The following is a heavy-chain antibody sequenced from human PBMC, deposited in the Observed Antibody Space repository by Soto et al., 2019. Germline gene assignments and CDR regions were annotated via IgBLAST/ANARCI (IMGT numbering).Heavy chain of an antibody. D-gene: IGHD2-2*01. Sequence: QMQLVESGGGVVQPGRSLRLYCAASGFTFRSYGIRWVLQAPGKGLEWVALIWFDGSKKYYVDSVKGRFAVSRDNSKNTLYLQMNSLRVEDTAVYYCARDRLVPYGYGMDVWGQGTTVTVSS. CDR2: IWFDGSKK. J-gene: IGHJ6*02. CDR1: GFTFRSYG. CDR3: ARDRLVPYGYGMDV. V-gene: IGHV3-33*01.